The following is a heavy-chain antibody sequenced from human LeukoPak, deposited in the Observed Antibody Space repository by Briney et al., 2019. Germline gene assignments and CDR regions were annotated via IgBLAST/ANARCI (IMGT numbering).Heavy chain of an antibody. Sequence: PTETLSLTCTVSGGSIRSSSYYWGWIRQPPGKGLEWIGSIYYSGSTYYNPSLKSRVTISVDTSKNQFSLKLSSVTAADTAVYYCARVTMVRGVIIPYYFDYWGQGTLVTVSS. CDR2: IYYSGST. J-gene: IGHJ4*02. CDR3: ARVTMVRGVIIPYYFDY. D-gene: IGHD3-10*01. V-gene: IGHV4-39*07. CDR1: GGSIRSSSYY.